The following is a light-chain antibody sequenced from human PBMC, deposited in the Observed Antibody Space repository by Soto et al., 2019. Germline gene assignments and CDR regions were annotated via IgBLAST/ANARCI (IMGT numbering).Light chain of an antibody. CDR1: QTISSW. Sequence: DIQMTQSPSTLSGSVGDRVTITCRASQTISSWLAWYQQKPGKAPKLLIYKASTLKSGVPSRFSGSGSGTEFTLTISSLQPDDFATYYCQHDNSYSEAFGQGTKVEIK. CDR3: QHDNSYSEA. V-gene: IGKV1-5*03. CDR2: KAS. J-gene: IGKJ1*01.